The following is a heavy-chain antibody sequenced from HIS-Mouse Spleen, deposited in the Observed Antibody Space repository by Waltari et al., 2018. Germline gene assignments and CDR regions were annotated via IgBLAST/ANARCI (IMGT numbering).Heavy chain of an antibody. CDR2: INPNSGGT. D-gene: IGHD1-26*01. V-gene: IGHV1-2*02. Sequence: QVQLVQSGAEVKKPGASVKVSCKASGYTFPGYYMPWVLRAPGQGLEWMGWINPNSGGTNYAQKFQGRVTMTRDTSISTAYMELSRLRSDDTAVYYCARQRSVGATTTFDYWGQGTLVTVSS. CDR3: ARQRSVGATTTFDY. CDR1: GYTFPGYY. J-gene: IGHJ4*02.